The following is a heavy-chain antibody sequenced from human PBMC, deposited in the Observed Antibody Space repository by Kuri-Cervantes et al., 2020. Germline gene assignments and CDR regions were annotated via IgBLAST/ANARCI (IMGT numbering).Heavy chain of an antibody. D-gene: IGHD3-9*01. V-gene: IGHV1-8*01. Sequence: ASVKVSCKASGYTFTSYDINWVRQATGQGLEWMGWMNPNSGNTGYAQKFQGRVTITADESTSTAYMELSSLRSEDTAVYYCARGRDPNYDILTGYYHWGQGTLVTVSS. CDR1: GYTFTSYD. CDR2: MNPNSGNT. J-gene: IGHJ5*02. CDR3: ARGRDPNYDILTGYYH.